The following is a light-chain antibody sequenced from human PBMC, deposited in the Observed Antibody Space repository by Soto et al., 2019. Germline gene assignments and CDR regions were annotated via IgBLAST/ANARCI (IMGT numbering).Light chain of an antibody. J-gene: IGLJ3*02. CDR3: CSYAGSSTPWV. V-gene: IGLV2-23*02. Sequence: QTVVTQPASVSGSPGQSITISCTGTSSDVGSYNLVSWYQQHPGKAPKLMIYEVSKRPSGVSNRFSGSKSGNTASLTISGLQAEDEADYYCCSYAGSSTPWVFGGGTKVTVL. CDR2: EVS. CDR1: SSDVGSYNL.